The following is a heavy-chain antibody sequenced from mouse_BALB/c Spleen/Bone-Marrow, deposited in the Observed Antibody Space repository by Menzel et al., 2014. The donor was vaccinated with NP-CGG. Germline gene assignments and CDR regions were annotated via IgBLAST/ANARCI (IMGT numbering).Heavy chain of an antibody. D-gene: IGHD2-3*01. Sequence: VQLQQSGAELVKPGPSVKLSCTASGYPFTSYYMHWVKQRPGHGLEWIGEIDPGNGGTNYNEKFKSKATLTVDKSSSTAYMQLISLTSEDSAVYYCTRGGWVAMDDWGQGTTVTVPS. CDR1: GYPFTSYY. J-gene: IGHJ4*01. CDR2: IDPGNGGT. V-gene: IGHV1S81*02. CDR3: TRGGWVAMDD.